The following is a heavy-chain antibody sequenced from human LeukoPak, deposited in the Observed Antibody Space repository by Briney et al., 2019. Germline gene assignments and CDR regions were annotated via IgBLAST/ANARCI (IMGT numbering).Heavy chain of an antibody. CDR3: ATYSSSNGREFQY. Sequence: GGSLRLSCAASGFTFSDYYMSWIRQAPGKGLEWVSYISSSGSTIYYADSVKGRFTISRDNAKNSLYLQMNSLRAEDTAVYYCATYSSSNGREFQYWGQGTLVTVSS. D-gene: IGHD2-2*01. V-gene: IGHV3-11*04. CDR2: ISSSGSTI. J-gene: IGHJ1*01. CDR1: GFTFSDYY.